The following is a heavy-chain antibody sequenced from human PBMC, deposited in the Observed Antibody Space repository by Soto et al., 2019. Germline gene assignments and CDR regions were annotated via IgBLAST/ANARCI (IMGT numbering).Heavy chain of an antibody. Sequence: GGSLRLSCAASGFTFSSYAMSWVRQAPGKGLEWVSAISGSGGSTYYADSLKGRFTISRDNSKNTLYLQMNSLRAEDTAVYYCAKNVVAGTYYYYGMDVWGQGTTVTVSS. V-gene: IGHV3-23*01. CDR3: AKNVVAGTYYYYGMDV. J-gene: IGHJ6*02. CDR1: GFTFSSYA. CDR2: ISGSGGST. D-gene: IGHD6-19*01.